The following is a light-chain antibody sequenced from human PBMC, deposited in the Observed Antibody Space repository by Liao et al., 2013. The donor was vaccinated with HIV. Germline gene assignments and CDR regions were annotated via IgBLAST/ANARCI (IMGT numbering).Light chain of an antibody. CDR1: KLGDKY. CDR2: QDI. Sequence: SYELTQPPSVSVSPGQTASITCSGDKLGDKYACWYQHKPGQSPVMVIYQDIQRPSGIPERFSGSNSGNTATLTISGTQAMDEADYYCQAWDSSTYVVFGGGTKLTVL. J-gene: IGLJ2*01. V-gene: IGLV3-1*01. CDR3: QAWDSSTYVV.